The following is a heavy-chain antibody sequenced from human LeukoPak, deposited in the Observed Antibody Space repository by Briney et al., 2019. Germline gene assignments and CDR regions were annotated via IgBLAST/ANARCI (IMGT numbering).Heavy chain of an antibody. CDR1: GFIFSHFG. Sequence: GGSLRLSCATSGFIFSHFGMHWVRQAPGKGLEWVAFIRYDGSNKYYADSVKGRFTISRDNAKNTLYLQMNSLRAEDTAVYYCARRGGYGMNYWGQGALVTVSS. D-gene: IGHD6-25*01. CDR3: ARRGGYGMNY. J-gene: IGHJ4*02. V-gene: IGHV3-30*02. CDR2: IRYDGSNK.